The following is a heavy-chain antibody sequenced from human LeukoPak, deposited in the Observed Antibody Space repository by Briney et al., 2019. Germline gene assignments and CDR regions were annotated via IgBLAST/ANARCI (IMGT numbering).Heavy chain of an antibody. CDR3: ARGRDGYNYAGYFLDY. D-gene: IGHD5-24*01. Sequence: ASVKVSCKASGYTFTGYYMHWVRQAPGQGLEWMGWINPNSGDTNYAQKFQGRVTMTRDTSISTVYMELSSLRSEDTAVYYCARGRDGYNYAGYFLDYWGQGTLVTVSS. V-gene: IGHV1-2*02. CDR1: GYTFTGYY. CDR2: INPNSGDT. J-gene: IGHJ4*02.